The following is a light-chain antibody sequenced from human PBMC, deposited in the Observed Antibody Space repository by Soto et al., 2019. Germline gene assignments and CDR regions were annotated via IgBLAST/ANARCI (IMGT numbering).Light chain of an antibody. CDR2: GAS. Sequence: EMVMTQSPATQSVSPGERASLSCRASQSIGGNLAWYQQKPGQAPRLLIYGASTRATGVPDRFSGSGSRTDLTLTISSLQSEDFAIYYCQQYNNWPYTFGQGTKLEI. CDR1: QSIGGN. V-gene: IGKV3-15*01. J-gene: IGKJ2*01. CDR3: QQYNNWPYT.